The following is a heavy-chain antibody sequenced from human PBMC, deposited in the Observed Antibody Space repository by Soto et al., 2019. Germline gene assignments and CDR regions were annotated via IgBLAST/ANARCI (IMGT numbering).Heavy chain of an antibody. J-gene: IGHJ4*02. CDR2: ITGSGGSA. CDR1: GFPFSSYA. Sequence: GGSLRLSCAASGFPFSSYAMSWVRQAPGKGLEWVSTITGSGGSAYYADSMKGRFTISRDNSKNTLYLQMNSLRAEDTAIYSCAKRGSAVATNPFDYWGQGTLVTVSS. V-gene: IGHV3-23*01. CDR3: AKRGSAVATNPFDY. D-gene: IGHD6-19*01.